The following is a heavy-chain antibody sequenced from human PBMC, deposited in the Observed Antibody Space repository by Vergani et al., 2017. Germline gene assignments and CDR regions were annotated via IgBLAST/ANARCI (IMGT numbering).Heavy chain of an antibody. CDR3: AKDLMGLRYCSSTSCYALSLDV. D-gene: IGHD2-2*01. CDR2: ISYDGSNK. J-gene: IGHJ6*04. CDR1: GFTFSSYG. Sequence: QVQLVESGGGVVQPGRSLRLSCAASGFTFSSYGMHWVRQAPGKGLEWVAVISYDGSNKYYADSVKGRFTISRDTSKNTLYLQMNSLIAEDTAVYYCAKDLMGLRYCSSTSCYALSLDVWGKGTTVTVSS. V-gene: IGHV3-30*18.